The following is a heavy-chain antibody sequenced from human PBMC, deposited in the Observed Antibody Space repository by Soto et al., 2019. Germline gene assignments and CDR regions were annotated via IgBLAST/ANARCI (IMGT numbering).Heavy chain of an antibody. CDR3: ARYHYGSGDNWFDP. V-gene: IGHV4-31*03. Sequence: QVQLQESGPGLVKPSQTLSLTCTVSGGSISSGGYYWSWIRQHPGKCLEWIGYIYYSGSTYYNPSLKRRVTRSVDPSKNQSAPKMSSVTAADTAVYYCARYHYGSGDNWFDPWGQGTLVTVSS. J-gene: IGHJ5*02. D-gene: IGHD3-10*01. CDR2: IYYSGST. CDR1: GGSISSGGYY.